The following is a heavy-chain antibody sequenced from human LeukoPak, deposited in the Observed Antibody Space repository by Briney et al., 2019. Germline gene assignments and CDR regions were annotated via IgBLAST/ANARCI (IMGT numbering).Heavy chain of an antibody. D-gene: IGHD3-22*01. Sequence: SGGSLRLSCAASGFTFSSCAMSWVRQAPGKGLEWVSAISGSGGSTYYADSVKGRFTISRDNSKNTLYLQMNGLRAEDTAVYFCAKRGVVIRVILVGFHREAYYFDSWGQGALVTVSS. V-gene: IGHV3-23*01. CDR3: AKRGVVIRVILVGFHREAYYFDS. CDR2: ISGSGGST. CDR1: GFTFSSCA. J-gene: IGHJ4*02.